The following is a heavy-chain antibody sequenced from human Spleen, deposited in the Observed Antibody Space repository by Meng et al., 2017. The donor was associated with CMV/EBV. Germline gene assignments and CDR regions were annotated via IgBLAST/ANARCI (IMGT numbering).Heavy chain of an antibody. CDR3: ARDGVVCGSTTCRGLAF. V-gene: IGHV1-2*02. CDR1: GYNFNVFY. CDR2: MNPNGVSN. J-gene: IGHJ4*02. D-gene: IGHD2-2*01. Sequence: ASVKVSCKASGYNFNVFYIHWVRLAPGQGPEWMGWMNPNGVSNYYAQKFRGRVTMTRDSSVSKAYMEITELTSDDTAVYYCARDGVVCGSTTCRGLAFWVQGTPVTVSS.